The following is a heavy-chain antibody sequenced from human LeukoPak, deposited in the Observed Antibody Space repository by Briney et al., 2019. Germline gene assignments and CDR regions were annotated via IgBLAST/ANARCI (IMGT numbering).Heavy chain of an antibody. Sequence: ASETLSLTCTVSGGSISSYYWSWIRQPPGKGLEWIGYIYYSGSTNYNPSLKSRVTISVDTSKNQFSLKLSSVTAADTAVYYCARRKLLWFGEGFDPWGQGTLVTVSS. J-gene: IGHJ5*02. D-gene: IGHD3-10*01. CDR3: ARRKLLWFGEGFDP. CDR2: IYYSGST. V-gene: IGHV4-59*08. CDR1: GGSISSYY.